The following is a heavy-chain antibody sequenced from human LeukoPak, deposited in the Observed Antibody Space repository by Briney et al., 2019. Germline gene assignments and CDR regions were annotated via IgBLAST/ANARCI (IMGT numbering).Heavy chain of an antibody. V-gene: IGHV1-2*02. J-gene: IGHJ4*02. CDR3: ARCLGTSCNNFDY. D-gene: IGHD2-2*02. CDR2: INPNSGGT. Sequence: ASVKVSCKASGYTFTGYYMHWVRQAPGQGLEWMGWINPNSGGTNYAQKFQGRVTMTRDISTSTAYMELRSLRSDDTAVYYCARCLGTSCNNFDYWGQGTLVTVSS. CDR1: GYTFTGYY.